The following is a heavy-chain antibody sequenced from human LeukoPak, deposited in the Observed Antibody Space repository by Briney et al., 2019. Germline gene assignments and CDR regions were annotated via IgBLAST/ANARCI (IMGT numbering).Heavy chain of an antibody. J-gene: IGHJ4*02. CDR3: AKDKARYCSSTSCYILDY. D-gene: IGHD2-2*01. CDR2: ISGSGGST. V-gene: IGHV3-23*01. Sequence: PGGSLRLSCAVSGFTFSSYAMSWVRQAPGKGLEWVSAISGSGGSTYYADSVKGRFTISRDNSKNTLYLQMNSLRAEDTAVYYCAKDKARYCSSTSCYILDYWGQGTLVTVSS. CDR1: GFTFSSYA.